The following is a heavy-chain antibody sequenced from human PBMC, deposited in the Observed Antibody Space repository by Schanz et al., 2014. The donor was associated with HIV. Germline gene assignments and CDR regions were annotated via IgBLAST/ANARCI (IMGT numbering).Heavy chain of an antibody. CDR2: IVPMLGKT. Sequence: QVQLVQSGAEVTKSGSSVKVSCKASGGTIRNLGITWVRQAPGQGLEWMGGIVPMLGKTRYAQKFQGRVTITADESMSTAYMELSSLRSEDTAVYYCARDSPVAAGTLDYWGQGTLVTVSS. J-gene: IGHJ4*02. D-gene: IGHD6-13*01. V-gene: IGHV1-69*01. CDR3: ARDSPVAAGTLDY. CDR1: GGTIRNLG.